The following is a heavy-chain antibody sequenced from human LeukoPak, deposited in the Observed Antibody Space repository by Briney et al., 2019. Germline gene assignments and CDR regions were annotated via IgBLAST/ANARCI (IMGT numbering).Heavy chain of an antibody. CDR3: ARGDILTGYYLGLNFDY. CDR2: ISAYNGNT. D-gene: IGHD3-9*01. J-gene: IGHJ4*02. V-gene: IGHV1-18*01. Sequence: GASVKVSCKASGYTFTSYGISWVRQAPGQGLEWMGWISAYNGNTNYAQKLQGRVTMTTDTSTSTAYMELRSLRSDDTAVYYCARGDILTGYYLGLNFDYWAREPWSPSPQ. CDR1: GYTFTSYG.